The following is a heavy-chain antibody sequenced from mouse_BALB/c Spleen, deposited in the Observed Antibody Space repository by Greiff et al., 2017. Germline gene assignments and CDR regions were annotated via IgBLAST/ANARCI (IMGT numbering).Heavy chain of an antibody. D-gene: IGHD2-10*02. Sequence: VQLQQSGPGLVAPSQSLSITCTVSGFSLTSYGVHWVRQPPGKGLEWLGVIWAGGSTNYNSALMSRLSISKDNSKSQVFLKMNSLQTDDTAMYYCARDGYGNFPWFAYWGQGTLVTVSA. CDR2: IWAGGST. J-gene: IGHJ3*01. CDR3: ARDGYGNFPWFAY. V-gene: IGHV2-9*02. CDR1: GFSLTSYG.